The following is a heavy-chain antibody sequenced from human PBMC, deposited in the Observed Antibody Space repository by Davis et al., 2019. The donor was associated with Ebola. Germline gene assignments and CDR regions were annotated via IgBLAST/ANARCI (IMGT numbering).Heavy chain of an antibody. Sequence: GESLKISCAASGFTFSGSAMHWVRQAPGKGLEWVSSISSSSSYIYYADSVKGRFTISRDNAKNSLYLQMNSLRAEDTAVYYCATEMATILYYYGMDVWGQGTTVTVSS. CDR1: GFTFSGSA. CDR2: ISSSSSYI. V-gene: IGHV3-21*04. CDR3: ATEMATILYYYGMDV. D-gene: IGHD5-24*01. J-gene: IGHJ6*02.